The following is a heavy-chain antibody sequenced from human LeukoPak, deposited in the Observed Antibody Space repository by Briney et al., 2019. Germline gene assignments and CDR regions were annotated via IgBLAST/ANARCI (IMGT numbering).Heavy chain of an antibody. Sequence: GASVKVSCKASGYTFTGYYMHWVRQAPGQGLEWMGWTNPNSGGTNYAQKFQGRVTMTRDTSISTAYMELSRLRSDDTAVYYCALYNWNDVAFDIWGQGTMVTVSS. V-gene: IGHV1-2*02. D-gene: IGHD1-1*01. CDR2: TNPNSGGT. CDR1: GYTFTGYY. J-gene: IGHJ3*02. CDR3: ALYNWNDVAFDI.